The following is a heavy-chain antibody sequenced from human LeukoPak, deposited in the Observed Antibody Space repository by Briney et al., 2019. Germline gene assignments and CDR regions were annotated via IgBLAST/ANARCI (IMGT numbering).Heavy chain of an antibody. CDR2: ISGGGGST. CDR1: GFTFSSYA. D-gene: IGHD6-13*01. Sequence: GGSLRLSCADSGFTFSSYAMSWVRQAPGKGLEWVSAISGGGGSTYYADSVKGRFTISRDNSKNTLYPQMNSLRAEDTAVYYCAKVGMVYSSSPFDYWGQGTLVTVSS. V-gene: IGHV3-23*01. CDR3: AKVGMVYSSSPFDY. J-gene: IGHJ4*02.